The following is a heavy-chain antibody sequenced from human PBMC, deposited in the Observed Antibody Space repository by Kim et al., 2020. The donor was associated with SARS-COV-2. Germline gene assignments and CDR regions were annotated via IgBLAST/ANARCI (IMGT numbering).Heavy chain of an antibody. Sequence: SETLSLTCAVSGGSISSSNWWSWVRQPPGKGLEWIGEIYHSGSTNYNPSLKSRVTISVDKSKNQFSLKLSSVTAADTAVYYCASATPGDYPTEGENWFDPWGQGTLVTVSS. J-gene: IGHJ5*02. D-gene: IGHD4-17*01. CDR2: IYHSGST. CDR1: GGSISSSNW. CDR3: ASATPGDYPTEGENWFDP. V-gene: IGHV4-4*02.